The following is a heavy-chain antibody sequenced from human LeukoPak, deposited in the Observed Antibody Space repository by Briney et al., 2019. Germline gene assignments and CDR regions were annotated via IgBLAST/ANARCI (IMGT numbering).Heavy chain of an antibody. CDR3: AKDSSRADWVRGGSFDY. Sequence: GGSLRLSCAASGFTFSSYGMHWVRQAPGKGLEWVAVISYDGSNKYYADSVKGRFTISGDNSKNTLYLQMNSLRAEDTAVYYCAKDSSRADWVRGGSFDYWGQGTLVTVSS. CDR1: GFTFSSYG. V-gene: IGHV3-30*18. CDR2: ISYDGSNK. J-gene: IGHJ4*02. D-gene: IGHD3-10*01.